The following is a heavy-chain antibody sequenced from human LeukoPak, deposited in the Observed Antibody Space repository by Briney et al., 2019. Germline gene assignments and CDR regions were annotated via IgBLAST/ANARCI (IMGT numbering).Heavy chain of an antibody. CDR2: INPSGGST. V-gene: IGHV1-46*01. D-gene: IGHD3-3*01. J-gene: IGHJ6*03. CDR3: ARDVVDYDFWSGYYTDGNYYYYMDV. CDR1: GYTFTGYY. Sequence: VASVKVSYKASGYTFTGYYMHWVRQAPGQGLEWMGWINPSGGSTSYAQKFQGRVTMTRDTSTSTVYMELSSLRSEDTAVYYCARDVVDYDFWSGYYTDGNYYYYMDVWGKGTTVTVSS.